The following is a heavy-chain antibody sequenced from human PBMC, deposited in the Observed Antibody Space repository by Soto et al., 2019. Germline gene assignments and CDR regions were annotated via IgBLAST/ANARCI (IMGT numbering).Heavy chain of an antibody. D-gene: IGHD1-26*01. J-gene: IGHJ4*02. CDR2: IYRSGTT. V-gene: IGHV4-38-2*01. Sequence: XETLSLTCFVSNFSISSGYYWGWIRQSPGKGLEWIASIYRSGTTSYNPSLKSRVTISVDPSKNQFSLMLTAVTAADTAVYYCARTHSGSYYSVFNYWGRGSLVTVSS. CDR1: NFSISSGYY. CDR3: ARTHSGSYYSVFNY.